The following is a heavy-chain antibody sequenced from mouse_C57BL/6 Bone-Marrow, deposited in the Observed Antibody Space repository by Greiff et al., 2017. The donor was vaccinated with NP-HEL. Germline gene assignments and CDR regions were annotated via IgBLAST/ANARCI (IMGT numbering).Heavy chain of an antibody. Sequence: DVQLQESGGGLVQPGGSLKLSCAASGFTFSDYGMAWVRQAPRKGPEWVAFISNLAYSIYYADTVTGRFTISRENAKNTLYLEMSSLRSEDTAMYYCARHYYDWGPMDYWGQGTSVTVSS. CDR1: GFTFSDYG. CDR2: ISNLAYSI. J-gene: IGHJ4*01. CDR3: ARHYYDWGPMDY. D-gene: IGHD2-4*01. V-gene: IGHV5-15*01.